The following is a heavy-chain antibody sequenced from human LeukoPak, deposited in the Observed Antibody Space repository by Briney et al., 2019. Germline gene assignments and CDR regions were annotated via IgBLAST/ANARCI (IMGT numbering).Heavy chain of an antibody. CDR3: AITMRRNAFDI. CDR1: GYTFTSYA. J-gene: IGHJ3*02. V-gene: IGHV1-3*01. Sequence: GASVKVSCTASGYTFTSYAMHWVRQAPGQRLEWMGWINAGNGNTKYSQKFQGRVTITRDTSASTAYMELSSLRSEDTAVYYCAITMRRNAFDIWGQGTMVAVSS. D-gene: IGHD3-22*01. CDR2: INAGNGNT.